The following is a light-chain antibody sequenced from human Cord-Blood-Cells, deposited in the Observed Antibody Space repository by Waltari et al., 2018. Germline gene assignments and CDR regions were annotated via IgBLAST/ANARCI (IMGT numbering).Light chain of an antibody. V-gene: IGLV2-23*01. CDR1: SSDFGSYNL. CDR3: CSYAGSSTWV. J-gene: IGLJ3*02. Sequence: QSALTQPASVSGSPGQSITISCTGTSSDFGSYNLVSWYPQHPGKAPKLSIYEGGKRPSGCSNRFSGSKSGNTASLTISGLQAEDEADYYCCSYAGSSTWVFGGGTKLTVL. CDR2: EGG.